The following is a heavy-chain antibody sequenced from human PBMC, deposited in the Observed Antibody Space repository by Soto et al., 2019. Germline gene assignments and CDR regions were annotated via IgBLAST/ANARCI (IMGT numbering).Heavy chain of an antibody. CDR2: ISSTGSTI. V-gene: IGHV3-48*02. Sequence: EVQLVASGGGLVQPGGSLRLSCEASGLIFSDFKMSWVRQAPGKGLARVSYISSTGSTIYYGESGKGRFTISTDDATGSLYLQMNSLRDEDTAVSYCATYPQTWGLPGFDYCVEGTLVTVSS. CDR1: GLIFSDFK. J-gene: IGHJ4*02. CDR3: ATYPQTWGLPGFDY. D-gene: IGHD1-26*01.